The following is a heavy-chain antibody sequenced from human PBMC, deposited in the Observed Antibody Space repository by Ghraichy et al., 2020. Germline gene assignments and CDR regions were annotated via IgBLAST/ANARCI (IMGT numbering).Heavy chain of an antibody. J-gene: IGHJ3*02. CDR1: GYTFTGYY. D-gene: IGHD6-19*01. CDR2: INPNSGGT. CDR3: ARLSPSRLARIAVAGAFDI. Sequence: ASVKVSCKASGYTFTGYYMHWVRQAPGQGLEWMGWINPNSGGTNYAQKFQGRVTMTRDTSISTAYMELSRLRSDDTAVYYCARLSPSRLARIAVAGAFDIWGQGTMVTVSS. V-gene: IGHV1-2*02.